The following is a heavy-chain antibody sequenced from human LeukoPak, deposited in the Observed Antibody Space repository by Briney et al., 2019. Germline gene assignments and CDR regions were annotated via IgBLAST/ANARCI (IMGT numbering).Heavy chain of an antibody. CDR1: GGSISSGDYY. D-gene: IGHD5-12*01. CDR2: IYYSGST. CDR3: ARQYSGYDPLGY. V-gene: IGHV4-30-4*01. Sequence: SETLSLTCTVSGGSISSGDYYWSWIRQPPGKGLEWIGYIYYSGSTYYNPSLKSRVTISVDTSKNQFSLKLSSVTAADTAVYYCARQYSGYDPLGYWGQGTLVTVSS. J-gene: IGHJ4*02.